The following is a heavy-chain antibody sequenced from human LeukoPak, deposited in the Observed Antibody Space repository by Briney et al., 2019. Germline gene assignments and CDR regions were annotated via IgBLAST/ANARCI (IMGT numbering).Heavy chain of an antibody. Sequence: GGTLRLSCAASGFTFSSYWMSWVRQAPGKGLEWVANIKQDGSEKYYVDSVKGRFTISKDNAKNSLYLQMNSLRAEDTAVYYCARDLSRSFSMIRGLIQHREFDFWGRGTLVTVSS. D-gene: IGHD3-10*01. CDR3: ARDLSRSFSMIRGLIQHREFDF. CDR1: GFTFSSYW. V-gene: IGHV3-7*01. CDR2: IKQDGSEK. J-gene: IGHJ4*02.